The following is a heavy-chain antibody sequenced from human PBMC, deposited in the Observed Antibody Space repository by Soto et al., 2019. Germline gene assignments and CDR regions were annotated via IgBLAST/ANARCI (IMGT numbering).Heavy chain of an antibody. D-gene: IGHD1-1*01. V-gene: IGHV4-61*01. CDR1: CGSVSSGSYY. CDR3: AREQLENYYYYYGMDV. J-gene: IGHJ6*02. CDR2: IYYSGST. Sequence: SETLSLTCTVSCGSVSSGSYYWSWIRQPPGKGLEWIEYIYYSGSTNYNPSLKSRVTISVDTSKNQFSLKLSSVTAADTAVYYCAREQLENYYYYYGMDVWGQGTTVTVSS.